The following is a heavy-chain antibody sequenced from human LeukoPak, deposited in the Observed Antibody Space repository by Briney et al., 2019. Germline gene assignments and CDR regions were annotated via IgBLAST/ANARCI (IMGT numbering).Heavy chain of an antibody. Sequence: GGSLRLSCGASGFTVSADSMSWVRQAPGRGLEWVSVFYADGSTYYADSVKGRFTVSRDNSKNSLYLQLNSLRAEDTAVYYCARSARSGYICPFDYWGQGTLVTVSS. CDR3: ARSARSGYICPFDY. D-gene: IGHD3-3*01. CDR2: FYADGST. V-gene: IGHV3-53*01. CDR1: GFTVSADS. J-gene: IGHJ4*02.